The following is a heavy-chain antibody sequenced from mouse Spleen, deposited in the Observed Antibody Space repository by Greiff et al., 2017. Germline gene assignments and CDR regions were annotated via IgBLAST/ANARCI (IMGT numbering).Heavy chain of an antibody. CDR2: ISSGGSYT. J-gene: IGHJ3*01. Sequence: EVKVVESGGGLVKPGGSLKLSCAASGFTFSSYAMSWVRQTPEKRLEWVATISSGGSYTYYPDSVKGRFTISRDNAKNTLYLQISSLRSEDTAMYYCARHETTATGFAYWGQGTLVTVSA. CDR3: ARHETTATGFAY. D-gene: IGHD1-2*01. V-gene: IGHV5-9-3*01. CDR1: GFTFSSYA.